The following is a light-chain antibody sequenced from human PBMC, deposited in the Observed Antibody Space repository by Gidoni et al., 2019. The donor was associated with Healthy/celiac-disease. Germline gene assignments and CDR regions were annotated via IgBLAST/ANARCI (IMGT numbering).Light chain of an antibody. V-gene: IGLV1-40*01. J-gene: IGLJ2*01. CDR3: QSYDSSLSGSGV. CDR2: DNN. Sequence: QSVLTQPPSVSGAPGQRVTISCTGSRSNIGAGHDVHWYQQLPGTAPKLLIYDNNNRPSGVPDRFSGSKSGTSASLAITGLQAEDEADYYCQSYDSSLSGSGVFGGGTKLTVL. CDR1: RSNIGAGHD.